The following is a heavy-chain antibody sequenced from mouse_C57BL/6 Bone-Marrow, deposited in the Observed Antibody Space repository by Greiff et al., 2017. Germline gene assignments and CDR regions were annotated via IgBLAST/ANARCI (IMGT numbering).Heavy chain of an antibody. J-gene: IGHJ3*01. CDR1: GFNIKDDY. Sequence: VQLQQSGAELVRPGASVKLSCTASGFNIKDDYMHWVKQRPEQGLEWIGWIDPENGDTEYASKFQGKATITADTSSNTAYLQLSSLTSEDTAVYYCTTFYGSSYAGFAYWSQGTLVTVSA. CDR2: IDPENGDT. D-gene: IGHD1-1*01. CDR3: TTFYGSSYAGFAY. V-gene: IGHV14-4*01.